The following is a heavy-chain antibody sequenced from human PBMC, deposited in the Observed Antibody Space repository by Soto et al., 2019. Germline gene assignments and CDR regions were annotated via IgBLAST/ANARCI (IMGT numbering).Heavy chain of an antibody. CDR1: GFAFSNFG. V-gene: IGHV3-33*01. J-gene: IGHJ4*02. CDR3: ARTYSADPRIAAPIEY. D-gene: IGHD6-13*01. CDR2: IWFDGSDK. Sequence: SGGSLRLSCAASGFAFSNFGMHWVRQAPGKGLEWVAVIWFDGSDKYYADSVKGRFTISRDNSKNTLYLQMDSLRAEDTALYFCARTYSADPRIAAPIEYWGQGTLVTVSS.